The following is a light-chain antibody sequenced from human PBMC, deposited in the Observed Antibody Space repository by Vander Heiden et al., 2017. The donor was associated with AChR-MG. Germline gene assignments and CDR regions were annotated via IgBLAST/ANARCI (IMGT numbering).Light chain of an antibody. CDR2: GAS. J-gene: IGKJ4*02. CDR1: QTIGSNY. Sequence: EIVLTQSPGTLSLSPGERATLSCRASQTIGSNYLAWYQQKPGQAPRLLIYGASSMTTGIPDRFSGSGSGTDFTLTISRREPEDFAVYYWQQDCTSLQFGGGTKVEIK. CDR3: QQDCTSLQ. V-gene: IGKV3-20*01.